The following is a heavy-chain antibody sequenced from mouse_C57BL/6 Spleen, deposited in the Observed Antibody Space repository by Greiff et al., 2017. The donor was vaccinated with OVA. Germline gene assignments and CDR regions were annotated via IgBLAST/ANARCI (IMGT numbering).Heavy chain of an antibody. V-gene: IGHV1-59*01. CDR1: GYTITSNW. J-gene: IGHJ3*01. CDR2: IDPSDGYT. Sequence: QVQLQQSGAELVRPGTSVKLSCTASGYTITSNWMHWVKQRPGQGLEWIGVIDPSDGYTNYNQKFKGKATMTVDTSSSTAYLQLSRLTSEDSAVNCCVRANFERFAYWGQGTLVTVSA. CDR3: VRANFERFAY.